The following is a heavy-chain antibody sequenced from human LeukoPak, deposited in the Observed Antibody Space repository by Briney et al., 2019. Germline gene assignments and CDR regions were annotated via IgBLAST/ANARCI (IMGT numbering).Heavy chain of an antibody. J-gene: IGHJ4*02. D-gene: IGHD3-10*01. Sequence: GGPLRLSCAASGFTFSSYSMNWVRQAPGKGLEWVSSISSSSSYIYYADSVKGRFTISRDNAKNSLYLQMNSLRAEDTAVHYCARGPGSGSYYTVDYWGQGTLVTVSS. CDR3: ARGPGSGSYYTVDY. CDR2: ISSSSSYI. V-gene: IGHV3-21*01. CDR1: GFTFSSYS.